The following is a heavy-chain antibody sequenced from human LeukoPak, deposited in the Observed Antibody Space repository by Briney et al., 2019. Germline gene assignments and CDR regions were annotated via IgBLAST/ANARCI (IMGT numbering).Heavy chain of an antibody. V-gene: IGHV3-23*01. Sequence: GGSLRLSCAASGFIFRNYAMSWVRQAPGQGLEGVSGISGSGHNTDYADSVKGRFTISRDNSKNTLYLQMNSLRDEDTTVYYCVKDRQQLVGGYWFDPWGQGTLVTVSS. CDR1: GFIFRNYA. J-gene: IGHJ5*02. CDR3: VKDRQQLVGGYWFDP. D-gene: IGHD6-13*01. CDR2: ISGSGHNT.